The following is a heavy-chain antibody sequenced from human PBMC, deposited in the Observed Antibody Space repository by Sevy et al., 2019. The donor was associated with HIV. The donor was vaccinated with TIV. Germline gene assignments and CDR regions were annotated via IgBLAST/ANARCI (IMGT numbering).Heavy chain of an antibody. J-gene: IGHJ6*03. CDR1: GYTFTSYD. CDR2: MNPNSGNT. D-gene: IGHD2-15*01. Sequence: ASVKVSCKASGYTFTSYDINWVRQATGQGLEWMGWMNPNSGNTGYAQKFQGRVTITRNTSISTAYMELSSLRSEDTAVYYCARVCSPRNTRCYYYYMDVWGKGTTVTVSS. CDR3: ARVCSPRNTRCYYYYMDV. V-gene: IGHV1-8*03.